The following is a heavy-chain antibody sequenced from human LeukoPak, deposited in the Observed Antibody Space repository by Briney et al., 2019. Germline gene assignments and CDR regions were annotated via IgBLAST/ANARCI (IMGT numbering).Heavy chain of an antibody. CDR3: APGAGVAMPGQQYYFDY. Sequence: ASVKVSCKAYGYTFTSYYIHWVRQAPGQGLQWMGWINPNSGGTDYAQKFQGRVTMTRDTSISTAYMELSSLRSDDTAVYYCAPGAGVAMPGQQYYFDYWGQGTLVTASS. CDR2: INPNSGGT. CDR1: GYTFTSYY. J-gene: IGHJ4*02. D-gene: IGHD6-19*01. V-gene: IGHV1-2*02.